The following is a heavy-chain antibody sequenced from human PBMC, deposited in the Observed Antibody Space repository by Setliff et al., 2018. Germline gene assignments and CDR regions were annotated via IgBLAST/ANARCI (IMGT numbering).Heavy chain of an antibody. CDR1: GFTFRDYG. CDR3: AKNHLAGTPHVYFDY. V-gene: IGHV3-33*06. Sequence: GGSLRLSCAASGFTFRDYGMHWVRQAPGKGLEWVAVLWFDGRNKYYADSLKGRFTISRDNSKNTLYLQMNSLRAEDTAVYYCAKNHLAGTPHVYFDYWGQGTLVTVSS. D-gene: IGHD6-19*01. J-gene: IGHJ4*02. CDR2: LWFDGRNK.